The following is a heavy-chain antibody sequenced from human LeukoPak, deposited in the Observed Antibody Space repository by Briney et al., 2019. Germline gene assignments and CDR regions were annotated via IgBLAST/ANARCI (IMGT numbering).Heavy chain of an antibody. CDR1: GFTFSSYA. CDR2: ISYDGSNK. Sequence: GGSLRLSCAASGFTFSSYAMHWVRQAPGKGLEWVAVISYDGSNKYYADSVKGRFTISRDNSKNTLYLQMNSLRAEDTAVYYCARGPLGGSGYYNRYFYYWGQGTLVTVSS. CDR3: ARGPLGGSGYYNRYFYY. D-gene: IGHD3-3*01. V-gene: IGHV3-30*04. J-gene: IGHJ4*02.